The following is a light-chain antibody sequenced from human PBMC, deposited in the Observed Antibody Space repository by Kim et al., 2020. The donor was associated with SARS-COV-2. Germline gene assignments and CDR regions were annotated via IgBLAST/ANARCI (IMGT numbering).Light chain of an antibody. CDR1: ALPKQY. J-gene: IGLJ2*01. V-gene: IGLV3-25*03. Sequence: PGQTARITCSGDALPKQYAYWYQRKPGQAPVLVIYKDIERPSGIPERFSGSSSGTTLTLTISGVQAEDEADYYCQSADSSGTYVVFGGGTQLTVL. CDR2: KDI. CDR3: QSADSSGTYVV.